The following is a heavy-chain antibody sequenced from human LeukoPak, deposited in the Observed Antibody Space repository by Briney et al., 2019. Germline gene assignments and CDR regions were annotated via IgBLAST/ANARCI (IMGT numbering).Heavy chain of an antibody. CDR2: INPNSGGT. CDR1: GYTFTGYY. D-gene: IGHD1-26*01. V-gene: IGHV1-2*02. Sequence: ASVKVSCKASGYTFTGYYMHWVRQAPGQGLEWMGWINPNSGGTNYAQKFQGRVTMTRDTSISTAYMELSRLRSDDTAVYYCARVGGGSYYLRLSPPSAFDIWGQGTMVTVSS. CDR3: ARVGGGSYYLRLSPPSAFDI. J-gene: IGHJ3*02.